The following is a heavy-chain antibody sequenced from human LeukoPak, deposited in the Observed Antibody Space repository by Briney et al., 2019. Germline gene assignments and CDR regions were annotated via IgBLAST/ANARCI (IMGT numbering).Heavy chain of an antibody. J-gene: IGHJ4*02. D-gene: IGHD5-18*01. CDR2: IYYSGST. CDR1: GDSISSGGYY. V-gene: IGHV4-31*03. CDR3: ARVSGIQLWTIDY. Sequence: SQTLSLTCTVSGDSISSGGYYWSWIRQHPGKGLEWIGYIYYSGSTYYNPSLKSRVTISVDTSKNQFSLKLSSVTAADTAVYYCARVSGIQLWTIDYWGQGTLVTVSS.